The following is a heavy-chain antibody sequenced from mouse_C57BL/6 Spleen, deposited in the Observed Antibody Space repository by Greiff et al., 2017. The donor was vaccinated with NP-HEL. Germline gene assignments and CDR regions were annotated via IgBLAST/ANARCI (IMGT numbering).Heavy chain of an antibody. CDR3: ARNDVGFAY. CDR2: IDPSDSYT. CDR1: GYTFTSYW. V-gene: IGHV1-50*01. J-gene: IGHJ3*01. Sequence: QVHVKQPGAELVKPGASVKLSCKASGYTFTSYWMQWVKQRPGQGLEWIGEIDPSDSYTNYNQKFKGKATLTVDTSSSTAYMQLSSLTSEDSAVYYCARNDVGFAYWGQGTLVTVSA. D-gene: IGHD2-12*01.